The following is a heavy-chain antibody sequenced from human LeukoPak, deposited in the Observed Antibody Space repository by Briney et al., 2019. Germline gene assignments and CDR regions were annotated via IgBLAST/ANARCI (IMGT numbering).Heavy chain of an antibody. CDR1: GFTFSSYG. D-gene: IGHD3-10*01. CDR2: ISYDGSNK. J-gene: IGHJ4*02. Sequence: GGSLRLSCAASGFTFSSYGMHWVRQAPGKGLEWVAVISYDGSNKYYADSVKGRFTISRDNSKNTLYLQMNSLRAEDTAVYYCAKGGVITMVRGVPFDYWGQGTLVTVSS. CDR3: AKGGVITMVRGVPFDY. V-gene: IGHV3-30*18.